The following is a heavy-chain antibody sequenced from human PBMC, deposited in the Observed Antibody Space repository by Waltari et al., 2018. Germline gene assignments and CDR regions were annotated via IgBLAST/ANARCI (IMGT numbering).Heavy chain of an antibody. J-gene: IGHJ4*02. Sequence: EVQLVESGGGLVQPGGSLTLSCAASGFTFSAHWMHWVRQAPGKGLVWVSCIKSDGSGTRYAESVKGRFTISRDNAKNTLFLQMDSLRADDTAVYYCARDGVGAGHDLDYWGQGTLVTVSS. CDR2: IKSDGSGT. CDR1: GFTFSAHW. D-gene: IGHD1-26*01. CDR3: ARDGVGAGHDLDY. V-gene: IGHV3-74*01.